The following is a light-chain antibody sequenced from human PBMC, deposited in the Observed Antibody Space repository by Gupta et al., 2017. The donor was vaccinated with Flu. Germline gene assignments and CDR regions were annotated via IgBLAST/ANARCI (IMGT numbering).Light chain of an antibody. CDR2: VNN. V-gene: IGLV1-40*01. CDR1: RSTLGAGYD. CDR3: KSHDSSLSRVV. Sequence: VTVSCTWRRSTLGAGYDIYWHQKPPEAPTHLIISVNNNRPSGVPDRFSGSKSGTSASVAITGVQAEDEADYYCKSHDSSLSRVVFGGGTKLTGL. J-gene: IGLJ2*01.